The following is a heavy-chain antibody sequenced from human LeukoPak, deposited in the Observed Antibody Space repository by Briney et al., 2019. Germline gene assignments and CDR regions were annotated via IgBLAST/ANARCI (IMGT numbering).Heavy chain of an antibody. V-gene: IGHV3-66*02. CDR1: GFTVSSNY. CDR2: IYSGGST. Sequence: PGGSLSLSCAASGFTVSSNYMSWVRQAPGKGLEWVSVIYSGGSTYYADSVKGRFTISRDNSKNTLYLQMNSLRAEDTAVYYCARGRSIAARRYYYYYMDVWGKGTTVTVS. D-gene: IGHD6-6*01. CDR3: ARGRSIAARRYYYYYMDV. J-gene: IGHJ6*03.